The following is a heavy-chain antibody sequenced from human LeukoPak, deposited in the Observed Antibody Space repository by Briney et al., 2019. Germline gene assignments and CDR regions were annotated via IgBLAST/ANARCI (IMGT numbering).Heavy chain of an antibody. D-gene: IGHD6-13*01. CDR1: GGSFSGYY. CDR3: ARPLRAAAGNNWFDP. V-gene: IGHV4-34*01. J-gene: IGHJ5*02. CDR2: INHSGST. Sequence: SETQSLTCAVYGGSFSGYYWSWIRQPPGKGLEWIGEINHSGSTNYNPSLKSRVTISVDTTKNQFSLKLSSVTAADTAVYYCARPLRAAAGNNWFDPWGQGTLVTVSS.